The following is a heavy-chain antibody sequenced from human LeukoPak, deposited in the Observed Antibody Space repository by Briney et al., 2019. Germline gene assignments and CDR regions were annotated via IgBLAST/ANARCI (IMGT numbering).Heavy chain of an antibody. CDR1: GFTFSGYS. CDR3: ARNPRYEQLVPRPFDF. D-gene: IGHD6-13*01. V-gene: IGHV3-48*02. CDR2: ISSSSEII. J-gene: IGHJ4*02. Sequence: PGGSPRLSCAASGFTFSGYSVNWVRQAPGKGLEWVSFISSSSEIIYYADSVQGRVTISRDNAKNSLYLQMNSLRDEDTAVYYCARNPRYEQLVPRPFDFWGQGTLVTVSS.